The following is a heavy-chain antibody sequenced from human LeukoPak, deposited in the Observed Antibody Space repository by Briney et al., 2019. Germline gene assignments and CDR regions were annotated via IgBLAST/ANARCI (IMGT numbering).Heavy chain of an antibody. Sequence: SETLSLTCTVSGGSISSYYWSWIRQPPGKGLEWIGYIYYSGSTNYSPSLKSRVTISVDTSKNQFSLKLSSVTAADTAVYYCATGGSGSYYELSYWGQGTLVTVSS. CDR2: IYYSGST. CDR1: GGSISSYY. J-gene: IGHJ4*02. CDR3: ATGGSGSYYELSY. V-gene: IGHV4-59*01. D-gene: IGHD1-26*01.